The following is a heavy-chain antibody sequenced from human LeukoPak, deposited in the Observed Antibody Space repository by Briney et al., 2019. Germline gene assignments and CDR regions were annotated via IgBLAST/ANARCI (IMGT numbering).Heavy chain of an antibody. V-gene: IGHV1-18*01. CDR3: ARDRKLDCSGGSCSYYYYGMDV. CDR2: ISAYNGNT. J-gene: IGHJ6*02. Sequence: ASVKVSCKASGYTFTSYGISWVRQAPGQGLEGMGWISAYNGNTNYAQKLQGRVTMTTDTSTSTAYMELRSLRSDDTAVYYCARDRKLDCSGGSCSYYYYGMDVWGQGTTVTVSS. D-gene: IGHD2-15*01. CDR1: GYTFTSYG.